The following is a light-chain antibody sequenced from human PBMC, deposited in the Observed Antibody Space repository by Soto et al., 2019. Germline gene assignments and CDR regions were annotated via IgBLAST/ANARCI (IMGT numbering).Light chain of an antibody. CDR1: HRVSGW. V-gene: IGKV1-5*01. J-gene: IGKJ1*01. CDR2: DAS. CDR3: QQYETFSGT. Sequence: IQMTHSPSTLSASFGDRVAVTCRAVHRVSGWLAWYQQKPGEAPKLLIYDASALPRGVPSRFSGSGSGTKFTLTIASLQPDDFATYYCQQYETFSGTFGPGTKVDIK.